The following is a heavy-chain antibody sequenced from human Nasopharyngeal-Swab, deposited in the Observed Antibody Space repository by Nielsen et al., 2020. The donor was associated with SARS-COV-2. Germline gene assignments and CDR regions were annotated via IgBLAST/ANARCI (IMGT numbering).Heavy chain of an antibody. CDR3: PRYCSTTSCPRGFYY. D-gene: IGHD2-2*01. CDR1: GFTFSSYW. CDR2: IKHGGTQQ. J-gene: IGHJ4*02. Sequence: GGSLRLSCAASGFTFSSYWMSWVRQAPGKGLEWVAHIKHGGTQQYYVDSVNGRFTISRDNAKNSRYLQINSLRADETAVYYCPRYCSTTSCPRGFYYWGQGTLVTVSS. V-gene: IGHV3-7*01.